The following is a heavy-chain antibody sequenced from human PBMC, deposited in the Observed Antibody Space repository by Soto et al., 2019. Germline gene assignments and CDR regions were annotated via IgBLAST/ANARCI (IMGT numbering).Heavy chain of an antibody. CDR3: ARAGGGFLEWPPDY. Sequence: QVQLQESGPGLVKPSGTLSLTCAVSGGSISSSNWWGWVRQPPGKGLEWIGKIYHSGSTKHNPSLKSRVTISLDKSKNQFSLKLSSVTAADTAVYYCARAGGGFLEWPPDYWGQGTLVTVSS. V-gene: IGHV4-4*02. D-gene: IGHD3-3*01. CDR1: GGSISSSNW. J-gene: IGHJ4*02. CDR2: IYHSGST.